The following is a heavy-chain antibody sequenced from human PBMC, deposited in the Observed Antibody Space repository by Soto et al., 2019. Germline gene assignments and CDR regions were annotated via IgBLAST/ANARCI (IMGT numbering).Heavy chain of an antibody. Sequence: EVQLLQSGGGWVQPGGSLRLSCAASGFTFSKYAMAWVRQAPGKGLEWVSSISGSGVIKYYADSVQGRFTISRDNSNNTLSVQMTSLRVEDTAIYYWAKDLTSMVRVVLPSPWGSGIRVTVSS. V-gene: IGHV3-23*01. CDR3: AKDLTSMVRVVLPSP. CDR2: ISGSGVIK. CDR1: GFTFSKYA. D-gene: IGHD3-10*01. J-gene: IGHJ5*02.